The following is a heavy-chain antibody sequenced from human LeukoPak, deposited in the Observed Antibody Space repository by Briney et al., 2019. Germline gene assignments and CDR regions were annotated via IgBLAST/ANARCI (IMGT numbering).Heavy chain of an antibody. V-gene: IGHV3-23*01. Sequence: GGSLRLSCAASGFTFSNYAIYWVRQAPGKGLEWVSAISGSGGSTYYADSVKGRFTISRDNSKNTLYLQMNSLRAEDTAVYYCAKSPIVVVIRFDYWGQGTLVTVSS. D-gene: IGHD3-22*01. CDR2: ISGSGGST. CDR1: GFTFSNYA. J-gene: IGHJ4*02. CDR3: AKSPIVVVIRFDY.